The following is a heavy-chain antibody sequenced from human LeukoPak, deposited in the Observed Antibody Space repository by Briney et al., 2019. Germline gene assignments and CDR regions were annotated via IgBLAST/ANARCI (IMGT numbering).Heavy chain of an antibody. CDR3: ARHERGFLWGGFDI. D-gene: IGHD3-10*01. V-gene: IGHV4-59*08. CDR1: GDSISSYY. J-gene: IGHJ3*02. Sequence: KPSETLSLTCTVSGDSISSYYWSWIRQPPGKGLEWIGYIYYSGSTSYNPSLKSRVTISVDTSNNQFFLKLNSVTAADTAVYYCARHERGFLWGGFDIWGQGTMVTVSS. CDR2: IYYSGST.